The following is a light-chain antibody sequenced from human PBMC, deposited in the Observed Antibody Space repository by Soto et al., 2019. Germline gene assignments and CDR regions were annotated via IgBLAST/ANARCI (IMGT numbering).Light chain of an antibody. CDR3: QSYDSSLSGYV. J-gene: IGLJ1*01. CDR2: GNV. V-gene: IGLV1-40*01. Sequence: QSVLTQPPSVSGAPGQRVTISCTGSNSNIGAGYDVHWYQQLPGTAPKLLIYGNVNRPSGVPDRFSGSKSGTSASLAITGLQAEDEADYYCQSYDSSLSGYVFGTWTKLTVL. CDR1: NSNIGAGYD.